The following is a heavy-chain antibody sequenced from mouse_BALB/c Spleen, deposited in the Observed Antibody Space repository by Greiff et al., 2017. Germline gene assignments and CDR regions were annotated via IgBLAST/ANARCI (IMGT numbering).Heavy chain of an antibody. J-gene: IGHJ4*01. D-gene: IGHD2-14*01. V-gene: IGHV1-82*01. Sequence: VKLMESGPELVKPGASVKISCKASGYAFSSSWMNWVKQRPGQGLEWIGRIYPGDGDTNYNGKFKGKATLTADKSSSTAYMQLSSLTSVDSAVYFCARNYRYDAMDYWGQGTSVTVSS. CDR2: IYPGDGDT. CDR1: GYAFSSSW. CDR3: ARNYRYDAMDY.